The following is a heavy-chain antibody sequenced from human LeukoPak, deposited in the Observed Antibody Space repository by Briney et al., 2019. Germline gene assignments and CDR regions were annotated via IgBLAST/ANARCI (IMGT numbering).Heavy chain of an antibody. J-gene: IGHJ5*02. CDR2: IYYSGST. CDR3: ARAGDSNWFDP. CDR1: GVSISSGGYY. Sequence: SETLSLTCTVSGVSISSGGYYWSWIRQHPGKGLEWIGYIYYSGSTYYNPSLKSRVTISVDTSKNQFSLKLSSVTAADTAVYYCARAGDSNWFDPWGQGTLVTVSS. V-gene: IGHV4-31*03. D-gene: IGHD4-17*01.